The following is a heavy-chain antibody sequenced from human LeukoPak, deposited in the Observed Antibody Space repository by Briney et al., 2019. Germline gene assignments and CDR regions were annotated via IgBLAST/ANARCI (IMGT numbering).Heavy chain of an antibody. D-gene: IGHD6-13*01. CDR2: ISGSTITI. V-gene: IGHV3-48*04. J-gene: IGHJ4*02. CDR1: GFTFSIYS. CDR3: AKDMAAAAGDGFDY. Sequence: GGSLRLSCAASGFTFSIYSMSWVRRAPGKGLEWVSYISGSTITIHYADSVKGRFTISRDNAKNSLYLQMNSLRAEDTAVYYCAKDMAAAAGDGFDYWGQGTLVTVSS.